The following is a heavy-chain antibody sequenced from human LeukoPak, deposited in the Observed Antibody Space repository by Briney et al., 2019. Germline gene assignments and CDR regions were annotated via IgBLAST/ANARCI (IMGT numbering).Heavy chain of an antibody. Sequence: QPGRSLRLSCAASGITFSSYDMHWVRQAPGKGLEWVAVIWYDGSNKYYADSVKGRFTISRDNSKNTLYLQMNSLRAEDTAVYYCARALYDSSGYSKYYYYYYGMDVWGQGTTVTVSS. J-gene: IGHJ6*02. V-gene: IGHV3-33*08. D-gene: IGHD3-22*01. CDR2: IWYDGSNK. CDR1: GITFSSYD. CDR3: ARALYDSSGYSKYYYYYYGMDV.